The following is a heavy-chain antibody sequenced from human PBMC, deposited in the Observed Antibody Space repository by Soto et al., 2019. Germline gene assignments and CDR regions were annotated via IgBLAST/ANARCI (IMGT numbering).Heavy chain of an antibody. CDR3: ARARGSRNRNDFNI. D-gene: IGHD3-10*01. J-gene: IGHJ3*02. V-gene: IGHV4-39*01. CDR2: IHFSEST. CDR1: GCSISTSNYY. Sequence: ETLSLTCIISGCSISTSNYYWAWIPQPPGKSLEWVVSIHFSESTYYNPSLWRRVTISVDTYHNQISLSLGSVTAAATAVYYCARARGSRNRNDFNIWGHGTMVTVSS.